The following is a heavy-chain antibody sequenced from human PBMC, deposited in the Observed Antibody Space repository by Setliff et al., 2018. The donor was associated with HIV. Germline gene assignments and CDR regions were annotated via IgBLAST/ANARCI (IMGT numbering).Heavy chain of an antibody. Sequence: NPSETLSLTCAVSGGSISSDNWWTWVRQPPGKGLEWIAEIHHTGYMNYNPSLKSRVTISRDTSTNQFSLKVSSVTAADTAIYYCAAFFVTPLTTQDFWGQGTLVTVSS. CDR1: GGSISSDNW. J-gene: IGHJ4*02. CDR2: IHHTGYM. D-gene: IGHD4-17*01. CDR3: AAFFVTPLTTQDF. V-gene: IGHV4-4*02.